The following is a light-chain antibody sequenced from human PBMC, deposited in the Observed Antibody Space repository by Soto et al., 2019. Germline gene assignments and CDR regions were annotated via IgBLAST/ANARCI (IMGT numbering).Light chain of an antibody. CDR2: AAS. V-gene: IGKV3-20*01. J-gene: IGKJ1*01. CDR1: ESVTSNY. Sequence: ILLPQSQDPLSCSPGKRATLSGGDSESVTSNYLAWYQQHPGQAPRLLIFAASIRTSGLPDRFSGSGSRTDFTLTSSILVPEDSVVYYRQQYVPSPWTFGQGTKVDIK. CDR3: QQYVPSPWT.